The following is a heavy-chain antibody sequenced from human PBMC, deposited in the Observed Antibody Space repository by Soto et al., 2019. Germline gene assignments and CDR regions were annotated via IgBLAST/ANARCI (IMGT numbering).Heavy chain of an antibody. V-gene: IGHV5-51*01. CDR2: IYPGDSDT. Sequence: PGESLKISCKGSGYSFTSYWIGWVRQMPGKGLEWMGIIYPGDSDTRYSPSFQGQVTISADKSISTAYLQWSSLKASDTAMYYCARHYCSGGSCYSYYYYGMDVWGQGTTVTVSS. CDR1: GYSFTSYW. CDR3: ARHYCSGGSCYSYYYYGMDV. J-gene: IGHJ6*02. D-gene: IGHD2-15*01.